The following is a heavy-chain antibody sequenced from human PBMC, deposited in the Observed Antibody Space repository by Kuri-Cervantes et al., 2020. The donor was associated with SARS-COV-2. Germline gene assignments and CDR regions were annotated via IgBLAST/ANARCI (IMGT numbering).Heavy chain of an antibody. CDR1: GGSISSSSYY. Sequence: EALKISCTVSGGSISSSSYYWGWIRQPPGKGMEWIGSIYYSGSTYYNPSLKSRVTISVDTSKNQFSLKLSSVTAADAAVYYCARVTDSSSWYYFDYWGQGTLVTVSS. CDR2: IYYSGST. D-gene: IGHD6-13*01. CDR3: ARVTDSSSWYYFDY. J-gene: IGHJ4*02. V-gene: IGHV4-39*07.